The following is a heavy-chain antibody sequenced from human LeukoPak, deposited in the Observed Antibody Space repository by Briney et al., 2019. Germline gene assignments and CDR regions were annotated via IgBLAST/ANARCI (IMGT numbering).Heavy chain of an antibody. CDR3: ATHRGIVVVTPFDY. Sequence: GGSLRLSCAAPGFTSSSYAMSWVRQAPGMGLDWVSAITGSGGNTYYADSVKGRFTISRDNSKNTLYLQMNGLRAEDTAVYYCATHRGIVVVTPFDYWGQGTLVTVSS. J-gene: IGHJ4*02. V-gene: IGHV3-23*01. D-gene: IGHD3-22*01. CDR2: ITGSGGNT. CDR1: GFTSSSYA.